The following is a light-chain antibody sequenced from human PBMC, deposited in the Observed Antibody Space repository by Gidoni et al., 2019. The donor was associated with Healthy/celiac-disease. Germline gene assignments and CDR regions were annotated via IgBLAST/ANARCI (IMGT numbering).Light chain of an antibody. CDR3: QQYGSSFT. V-gene: IGKV3-20*01. CDR1: QSVSSSY. CDR2: GAS. Sequence: SQSVSSSYLAWYQQKPGQAPRLLIYGASSRATGIPDRFSGSGSGTDFTLTISRLEPEDFAVYYCQQYGSSFTFGPGTKVDIK. J-gene: IGKJ3*01.